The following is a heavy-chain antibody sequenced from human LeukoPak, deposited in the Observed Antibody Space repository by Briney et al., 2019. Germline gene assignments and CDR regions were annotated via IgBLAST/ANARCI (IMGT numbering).Heavy chain of an antibody. CDR1: GCSISSYS. CDR2: IYSSGST. D-gene: IGHD1-26*01. CDR3: SRGSYSYYFDY. J-gene: IGHJ4*02. Sequence: PSETLSLTCTVSGCSISSYSWSWIRQPPGKELEWIGCIYSSGSTNYNPSLKRRVTIHVDTSKNQFSLKLSSVTAASPAVDYVSRGSYSYYFDYWGQGSLVTV. V-gene: IGHV4-59*01.